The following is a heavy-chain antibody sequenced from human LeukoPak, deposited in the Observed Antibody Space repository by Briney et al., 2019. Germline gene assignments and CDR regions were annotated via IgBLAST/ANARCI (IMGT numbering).Heavy chain of an antibody. D-gene: IGHD2-2*01. CDR1: GFTFSSYW. V-gene: IGHV3-7*01. Sequence: GGSLRLSCAASGFTFSSYWMSWVRQAPGKGLEWVANIKQDGSEKYYVDSVKGRFTISRDNAKNSLYLQMNSLRAEDTAVYYCARDKGIVVVPAAEKDYWGQGTLVTVSS. CDR3: ARDKGIVVVPAAEKDY. CDR2: IKQDGSEK. J-gene: IGHJ4*02.